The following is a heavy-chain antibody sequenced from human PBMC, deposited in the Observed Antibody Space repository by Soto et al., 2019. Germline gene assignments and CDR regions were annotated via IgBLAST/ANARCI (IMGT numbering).Heavy chain of an antibody. D-gene: IGHD6-13*01. Sequence: GGSLRLSCAASGFIFDDYAMHWVRQAPGKGLEWVSLISRDGSSTYYADSVKGRFTSSRDNRKNSLYLQMNSLRVEDTALYYCTKDHSPSLNYYYGMDVWGQGTTVTFS. CDR2: ISRDGSST. V-gene: IGHV3-43D*04. J-gene: IGHJ6*02. CDR1: GFIFDDYA. CDR3: TKDHSPSLNYYYGMDV.